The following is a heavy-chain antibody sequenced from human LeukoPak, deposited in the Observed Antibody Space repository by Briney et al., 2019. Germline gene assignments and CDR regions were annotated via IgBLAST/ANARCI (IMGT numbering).Heavy chain of an antibody. CDR3: ARAYYDFWSGSDAFDI. V-gene: IGHV3-11*01. CDR2: ISSSGSTI. Sequence: GGSLRLSCAASGFTFSDYYMSWIRLAPGKGLEWVSYISSSGSTIYYADSVKGRFTISRDNAKNSLYLQMNSLRAEDTAVYYCARAYYDFWSGSDAFDIWGQGTMVTVSS. CDR1: GFTFSDYY. D-gene: IGHD3-3*01. J-gene: IGHJ3*02.